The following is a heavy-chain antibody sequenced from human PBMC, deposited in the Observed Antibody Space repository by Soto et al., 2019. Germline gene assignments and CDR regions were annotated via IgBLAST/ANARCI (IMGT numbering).Heavy chain of an antibody. Sequence: SVEVSCKXSGFTLTNSAVQWVRQARGERLEWIGWIIVGSGQTNYAQKLQEKITITRDTSTNTAYMELSSLRSEDTAVYYCAAELYSGGSCCSFDIWGQGTMVTVSS. D-gene: IGHD2-15*01. V-gene: IGHV1-58*01. CDR2: IIVGSGQT. CDR1: GFTLTNSA. J-gene: IGHJ3*02. CDR3: AAELYSGGSCCSFDI.